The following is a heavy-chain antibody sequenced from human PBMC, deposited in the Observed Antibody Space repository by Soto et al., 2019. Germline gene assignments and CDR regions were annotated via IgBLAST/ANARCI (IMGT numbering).Heavy chain of an antibody. CDR2: ISYDGSNK. V-gene: IGHV3-30-3*01. CDR1: GFTFISYA. CDR3: ARETGGATSKRLGMDV. J-gene: IGHJ6*02. Sequence: GGSLRLSFAASGFTFISYAMHWVRQAPGKGLEWVAVISYDGSNKYYADSVKGRFTISRDNSKNTLYLQMNSLRAEDTAVYYCARETGGATSKRLGMDVWGQGTTVTVSS. D-gene: IGHD1-26*01.